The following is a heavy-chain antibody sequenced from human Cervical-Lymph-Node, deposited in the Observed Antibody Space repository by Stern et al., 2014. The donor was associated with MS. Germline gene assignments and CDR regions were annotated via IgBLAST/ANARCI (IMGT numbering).Heavy chain of an antibody. CDR1: GYILTDYY. D-gene: IGHD6-6*01. CDR3: TRALRIADRPSPGGHWFDP. J-gene: IGHJ5*02. V-gene: IGHV1-2*02. CDR2: INPKSGGT. Sequence: VQLVESGAEVEKPGASVKVSCKASGYILTDYYLHWVRQAPGQGLEWMGRINPKSGGTSYAQSFQGRVTLTRDTSITTAYMDLSRLTSDDTAVYYCTRALRIADRPSPGGHWFDPWGQGTLVIVSS.